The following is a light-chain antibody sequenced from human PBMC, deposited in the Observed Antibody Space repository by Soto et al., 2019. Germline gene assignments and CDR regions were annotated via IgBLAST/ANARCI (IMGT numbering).Light chain of an antibody. V-gene: IGLV2-14*01. Sequence: QSALTQPASVSGSPGQSITISCTGTSSDVGGYDYVFWYQQHPGKAPKVMIYEVSHRPSGVSNRFSGSKSGNTASLTVSGLQAEDEADYYCRSYGGNWVFGGGTKLTVL. CDR2: EVS. CDR1: SSDVGGYDY. J-gene: IGLJ3*02. CDR3: RSYGGNWV.